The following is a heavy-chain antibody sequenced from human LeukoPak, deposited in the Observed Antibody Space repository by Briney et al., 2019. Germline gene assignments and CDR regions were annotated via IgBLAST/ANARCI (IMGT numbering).Heavy chain of an antibody. CDR3: ARRGSYLDA. V-gene: IGHV4-30-4*07. Sequence: SQTLSLTCAVSGGSISSGGYSWSWIRQPPGKGLEWIGYIYYSGSTNYNPSLKSRVTISVDTSKNQFSLRMSSVTAADTAVYYCARRGSYLDAWGQGTLVTVSS. D-gene: IGHD3-16*02. J-gene: IGHJ5*02. CDR1: GGSISSGGYS. CDR2: IYYSGST.